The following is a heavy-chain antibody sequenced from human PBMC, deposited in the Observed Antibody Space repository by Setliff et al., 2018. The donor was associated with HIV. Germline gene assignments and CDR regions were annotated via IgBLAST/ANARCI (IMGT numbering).Heavy chain of an antibody. CDR3: ARVNSRNWFDP. J-gene: IGHJ5*02. D-gene: IGHD6-13*01. Sequence: PSETLSLTCAVSGGSISSSNWWSWVRQPPGKGLEWIGEIYHSGSTNYNPSLKSRVTISVDKPKNQFSLKLSSVTAADTAVYYCARVNSRNWFDPWGQGTLVTVSS. V-gene: IGHV4-4*02. CDR2: IYHSGST. CDR1: GGSISSSNW.